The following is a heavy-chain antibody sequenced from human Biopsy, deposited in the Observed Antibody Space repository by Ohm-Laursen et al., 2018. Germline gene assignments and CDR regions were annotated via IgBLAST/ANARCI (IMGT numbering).Heavy chain of an antibody. Sequence: SQTLSLTCTVSGDSISSYYWSWIRQPPGKGLEWIGYVYYTGSTDYNPSLQSRVTISVDTPKNHFSLRLRSVTPADTAIYCARDRGYYSDRTVPGYFDLWGRGTLVTVSS. CDR2: VYYTGST. CDR1: GDSISSYY. J-gene: IGHJ2*01. V-gene: IGHV4-59*01. D-gene: IGHD3-22*01. CDR3: ARDRGYYSDRTVPGYFDL.